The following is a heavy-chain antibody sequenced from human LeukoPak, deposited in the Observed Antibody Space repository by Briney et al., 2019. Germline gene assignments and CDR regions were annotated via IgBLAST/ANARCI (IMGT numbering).Heavy chain of an antibody. CDR3: AKGLLGGAFDI. J-gene: IGHJ3*02. CDR2: INGEGTSA. V-gene: IGHV3-74*01. Sequence: GGSLRLSCAASRFTFSSYWMHWVRQVPGKGLLWVSRINGEGTSAYYADSVKGRFTISRDNAKNSLFLQMNSLRAEDMALYYCAKGLLGGAFDIWGQGTMVTVSS. CDR1: RFTFSSYW.